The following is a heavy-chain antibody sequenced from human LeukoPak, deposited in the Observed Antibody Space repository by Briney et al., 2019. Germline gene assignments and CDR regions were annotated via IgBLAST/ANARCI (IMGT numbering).Heavy chain of an antibody. CDR3: AREVESSGDAFDI. D-gene: IGHD3-22*01. V-gene: IGHV3-7*01. Sequence: GGSLRLSCAASGFTFSSYAMSWVRQAPGKGLEWVANIKQDGSEKYYVDSVKGRFTISRDNAKNSLYLQMNSLRAEDTAVYYCAREVESSGDAFDIWGQGTMVTVSS. CDR2: IKQDGSEK. CDR1: GFTFSSYA. J-gene: IGHJ3*02.